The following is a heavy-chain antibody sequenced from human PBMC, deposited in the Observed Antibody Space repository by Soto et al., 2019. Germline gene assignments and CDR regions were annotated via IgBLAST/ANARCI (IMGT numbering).Heavy chain of an antibody. CDR3: ARHERGFFGVGSLSWFAP. CDR2: IYYSGST. CDR1: GGSISSSSYY. V-gene: IGHV4-39*01. D-gene: IGHD3-3*01. J-gene: IGHJ5*02. Sequence: SETQSLTCTVAGGSISSSSYYWGWIRQPPGKGLEWIGSIYYSGSTYYNPSLKSRVTISVDTSKNQFSLKLSSVTAADTAVYYCARHERGFFGVGSLSWFAPWGQGTLVTVSS.